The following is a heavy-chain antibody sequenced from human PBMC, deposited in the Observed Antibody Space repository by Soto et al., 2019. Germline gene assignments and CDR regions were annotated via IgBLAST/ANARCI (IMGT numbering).Heavy chain of an antibody. Sequence: SVKVSCKASGSTFTSYGIVWLRQGPGQGLERMGWITAYNGNTNHAQKLQDRVTLTTDTSTSTAYMELRSLRSDDTAVYYCARVYGNYWYFDRGGRGTLVTVSS. CDR2: ITAYNGNT. CDR1: GSTFTSYG. J-gene: IGHJ2*01. V-gene: IGHV1-18*01. D-gene: IGHD1-20*01. CDR3: ARVYGNYWYFDR.